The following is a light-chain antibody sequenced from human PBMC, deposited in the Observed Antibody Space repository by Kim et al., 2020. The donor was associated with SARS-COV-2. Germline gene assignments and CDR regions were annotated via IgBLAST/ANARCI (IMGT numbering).Light chain of an antibody. Sequence: GKTVTISCTRSSGSIASNYGQWYQQRPGSAPTTVIYEDNQRPSGVPDRFSGSIDSSSNSASLTISGLKTEDEADYYCQSYDSSNWVFGGGTKLTVL. CDR1: SGSIASNY. V-gene: IGLV6-57*03. J-gene: IGLJ3*02. CDR3: QSYDSSNWV. CDR2: EDN.